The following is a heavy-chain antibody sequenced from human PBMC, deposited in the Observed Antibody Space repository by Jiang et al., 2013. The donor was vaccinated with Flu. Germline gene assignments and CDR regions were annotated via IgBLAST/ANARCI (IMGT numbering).Heavy chain of an antibody. CDR2: MNPNSGRT. Sequence: SCQASGYSFTSFNINWVRQATGQGLEWMGWMNPNSGRTAYAERFQGRVTMTRDTSTNTAYLEVSRLRSEDTAVYFCARDNGAYARWVAHWGQGTLVTVSS. J-gene: IGHJ4*02. V-gene: IGHV1-8*01. CDR3: ARDNGAYARWVAH. CDR1: GYSFTSFN. D-gene: IGHD4-17*01.